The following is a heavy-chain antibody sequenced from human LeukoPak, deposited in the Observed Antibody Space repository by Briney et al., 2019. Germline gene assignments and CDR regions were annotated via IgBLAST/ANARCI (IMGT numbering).Heavy chain of an antibody. CDR1: GFTFSSYG. D-gene: IGHD6-13*01. Sequence: GGSLRLSCAASGFTFSSYGMHWVRQAPGKGLEWVAVIWYDGSNKYYADSVEGRFTISRDNSKNTLYLQMNSLRAEDTAVYYCASAGIAAAGTGLTDYWGQGTLVTVSS. CDR3: ASAGIAAAGTGLTDY. J-gene: IGHJ4*02. CDR2: IWYDGSNK. V-gene: IGHV3-33*01.